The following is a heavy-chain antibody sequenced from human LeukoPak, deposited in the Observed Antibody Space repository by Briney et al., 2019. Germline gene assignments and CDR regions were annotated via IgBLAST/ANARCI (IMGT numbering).Heavy chain of an antibody. CDR1: GFTFSSYG. CDR3: AKDSDFWSGYLDY. Sequence: GGSLRLSCAASGFTFSSYGMHWVRQAPGKGLGWVAFIRYDGSNKYYADSVKGRFTISRDNSKNTLYLQMNSLRAEDTAVYYCAKDSDFWSGYLDYWGQGTLVTVSS. D-gene: IGHD3-3*01. V-gene: IGHV3-30*02. CDR2: IRYDGSNK. J-gene: IGHJ4*02.